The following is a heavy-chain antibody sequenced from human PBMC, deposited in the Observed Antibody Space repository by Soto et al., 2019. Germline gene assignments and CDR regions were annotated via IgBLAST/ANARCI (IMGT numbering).Heavy chain of an antibody. Sequence: ASVKVSCKASGGTFSSYAISWVRQAPGQGLEWMGGIIPIFGTANYAQKFQGRVTITADESTSTAYMELSSLRSEDTAVYYCSTYYYDSSGYQNFDYWGQGTLVTVSS. D-gene: IGHD3-22*01. CDR2: IIPIFGTA. CDR1: GGTFSSYA. CDR3: STYYYDSSGYQNFDY. J-gene: IGHJ4*02. V-gene: IGHV1-69*13.